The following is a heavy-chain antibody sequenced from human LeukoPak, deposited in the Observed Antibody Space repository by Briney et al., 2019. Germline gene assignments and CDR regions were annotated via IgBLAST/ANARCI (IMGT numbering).Heavy chain of an antibody. CDR2: IKSKSDGETT. CDR3: TTDPTYYYDSSGYLDAYAIDY. D-gene: IGHD3-22*01. Sequence: GGSLRLSCAASGFTFSNDWMSWVRQAPGKGLEWVGRIKSKSDGETTDYAAPVKGRFTISRDDSKNTLYLQMNSLKTEDTAVYYCTTDPTYYYDSSGYLDAYAIDYWGQGTLVTVSS. J-gene: IGHJ4*02. V-gene: IGHV3-15*01. CDR1: GFTFSNDW.